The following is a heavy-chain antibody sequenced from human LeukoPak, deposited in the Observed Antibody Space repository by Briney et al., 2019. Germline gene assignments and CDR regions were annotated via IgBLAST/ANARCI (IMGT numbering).Heavy chain of an antibody. V-gene: IGHV4-38-2*02. D-gene: IGHD2-15*01. CDR1: GYSISVSYY. J-gene: IGHJ6*02. Sequence: SETLSLTCTVSGYSISVSYYWNWIRQSPGKGLEWIGSIYHSGSTYYNPSLKSRVTISMDTSKNQFSLKLKSVTAADTAVYYCAREIVVVAATGYYGMDVWGQGTTVTVSS. CDR3: AREIVVVAATGYYGMDV. CDR2: IYHSGST.